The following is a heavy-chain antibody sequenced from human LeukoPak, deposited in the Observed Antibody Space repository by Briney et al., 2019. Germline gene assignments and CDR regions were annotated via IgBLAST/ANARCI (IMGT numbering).Heavy chain of an antibody. J-gene: IGHJ1*01. CDR1: GGSISSYY. V-gene: IGHV4-59*01. CDR2: IYYSGST. Sequence: PSETLSLTCTVSGGSISSYYWSWIRQPPGKGLGWIGYIYYSGSTNYNPSLKSRVTISVDTSKNQFSLKLSSVTAADTAVHYCARAPAYSNYVLQHWGQGTLVTVSS. D-gene: IGHD4-11*01. CDR3: ARAPAYSNYVLQH.